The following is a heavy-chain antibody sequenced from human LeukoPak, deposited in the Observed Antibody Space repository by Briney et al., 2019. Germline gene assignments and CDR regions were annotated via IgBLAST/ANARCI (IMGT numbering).Heavy chain of an antibody. D-gene: IGHD1-26*01. V-gene: IGHV4-59*08. J-gene: IGHJ6*02. Sequence: PSETLSLTCTVSGGSISSYYWSWIRQPPGKGLEWIGYIYYSGSTNYNPSLKSRLTISVDTSRNQFSLRLSSVTAADTAVYYCARHQHAGREHYYGIDVWGQGTTVSASS. CDR1: GGSISSYY. CDR3: ARHQHAGREHYYGIDV. CDR2: IYYSGST.